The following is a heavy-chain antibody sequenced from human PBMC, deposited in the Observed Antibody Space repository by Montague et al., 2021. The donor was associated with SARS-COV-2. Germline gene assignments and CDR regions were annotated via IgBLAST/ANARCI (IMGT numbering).Heavy chain of an antibody. Sequence: TLSLTCTVSGDSISSGDYHWSWVRQPAGKGLDWIGYIYTLGSTSYNPSLKSRVTISMDTSKNQLSLKLSSVTAADTAVYFCAMSPYRTTCLNGMDVWGQGTTVTVSS. J-gene: IGHJ6*02. CDR3: AMSPYRTTCLNGMDV. V-gene: IGHV4-61*09. D-gene: IGHD1-14*01. CDR1: GDSISSGDYH. CDR2: IYTLGST.